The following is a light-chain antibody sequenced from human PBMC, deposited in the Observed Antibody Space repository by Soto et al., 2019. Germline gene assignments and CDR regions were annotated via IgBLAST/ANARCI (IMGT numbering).Light chain of an antibody. Sequence: EIVLTQSPGTLSLSPGERATLSCRASQSVSSSYLAWYQQKPGQAPRLIIYGASDRATGIPDRFSGSGSGTDFTLTIIRLEPEDCAVYYCKQYGSSPYTFGQGTKLEIK. CDR3: KQYGSSPYT. V-gene: IGKV3-20*01. CDR2: GAS. J-gene: IGKJ2*01. CDR1: QSVSSSY.